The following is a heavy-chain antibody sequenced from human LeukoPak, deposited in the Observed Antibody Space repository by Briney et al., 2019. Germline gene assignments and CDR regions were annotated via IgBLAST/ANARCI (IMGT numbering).Heavy chain of an antibody. J-gene: IGHJ4*02. CDR2: IYTSGST. CDR1: GASISSYY. D-gene: IGHD2-2*01. Sequence: SETLSLTCTVSGASISSYYWTWIRQPAGKGLEWIGRIYTSGSTTYNPSLKSRVAMSVDTSKNQFSLKLSSVTAADTAVYYCARLSADGSSSSGFDYWGQGTLVTVSS. V-gene: IGHV4-4*07. CDR3: ARLSADGSSSSGFDY.